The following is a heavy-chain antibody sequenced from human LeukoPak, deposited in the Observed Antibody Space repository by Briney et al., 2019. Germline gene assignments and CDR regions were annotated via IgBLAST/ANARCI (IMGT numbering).Heavy chain of an antibody. J-gene: IGHJ2*01. D-gene: IGHD4-23*01. CDR3: ARDNYGGNSASRYFDL. CDR2: IYTSGST. V-gene: IGHV4-4*07. Sequence: SETLSLTCTDSGGSISSYYWSWIRQPAGKGLEWIGRIYTSGSTNYNPSLKSRVTMSVDTSKNQFSLKLSSVTAADTAVYYCARDNYGGNSASRYFDLWGRGTLVTVSS. CDR1: GGSISSYY.